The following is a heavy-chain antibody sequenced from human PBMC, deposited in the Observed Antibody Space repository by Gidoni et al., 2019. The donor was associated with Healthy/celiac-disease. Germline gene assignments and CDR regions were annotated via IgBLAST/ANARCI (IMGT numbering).Heavy chain of an antibody. V-gene: IGHV1-69*01. Sequence: QVQLVQSGAEVKKPGSSVKVSCKASGGTFSSYAISWVRQAPGQGLEWMGGIIPIFGTANYAQKFQGRVTITADESTSTAYMELSSLRSEDTAVYYCARDREYSTVAGHFAFDIWGQGTMVTVSS. CDR2: IIPIFGTA. CDR3: ARDREYSTVAGHFAFDI. D-gene: IGHD6-19*01. J-gene: IGHJ3*02. CDR1: GGTFSSYA.